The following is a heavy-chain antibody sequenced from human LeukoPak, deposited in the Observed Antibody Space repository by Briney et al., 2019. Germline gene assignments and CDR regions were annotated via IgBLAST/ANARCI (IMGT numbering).Heavy chain of an antibody. V-gene: IGHV1-24*01. CDR3: ATGRAGDYRGDAFDI. Sequence: ASVKVSCKVSGYTLTELSMHWVRQAPGKGLEWIGGFDPEDGETIYAQKFQGRVTMTEDTSTDTAYMELSSLRSEDTAVYYCATGRAGDYRGDAFDIWGQGTMVTVSS. CDR2: FDPEDGET. D-gene: IGHD4-11*01. CDR1: GYTLTELS. J-gene: IGHJ3*02.